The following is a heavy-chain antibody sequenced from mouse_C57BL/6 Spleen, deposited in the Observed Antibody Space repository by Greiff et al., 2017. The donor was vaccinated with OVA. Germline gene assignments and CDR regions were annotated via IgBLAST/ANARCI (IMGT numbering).Heavy chain of an antibody. Sequence: EVQLQQSGPELVKPGASVKISCKASGYTFTDYYMNWVKQSHGKSLEWIGDINPNNGGTSYNQKFKGKATLTVDKSSSTAYMELRSLTSEDSAVYYCAVCQDYAMDYWGQGTSVTVSS. J-gene: IGHJ4*01. CDR2: INPNNGGT. CDR3: AVCQDYAMDY. CDR1: GYTFTDYY. D-gene: IGHD2-10*02. V-gene: IGHV1-26*01.